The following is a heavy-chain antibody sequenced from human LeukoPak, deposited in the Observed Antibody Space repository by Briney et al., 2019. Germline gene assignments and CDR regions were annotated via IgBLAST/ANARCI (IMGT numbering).Heavy chain of an antibody. CDR1: GFTFSSYA. D-gene: IGHD4/OR15-4a*01. CDR2: ISGSGGST. V-gene: IGHV3-23*01. CDR3: QKDDSAGTLVD. Sequence: PGGSLRLSCAASGFTFSSYAMSWVRQAPGKGLEWVSAISGSGGSTYYADSVKGRFTISRDNSKNTLYLQMNSLRAEDTAVYYRQKDDSAGTLVDWGQGTLVHVAS. J-gene: IGHJ4*02.